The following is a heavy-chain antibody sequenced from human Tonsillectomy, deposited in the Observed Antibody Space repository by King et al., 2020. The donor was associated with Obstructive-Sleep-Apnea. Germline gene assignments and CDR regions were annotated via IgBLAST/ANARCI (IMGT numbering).Heavy chain of an antibody. V-gene: IGHV4-31*03. CDR1: GGSISSGGYY. D-gene: IGHD2-15*01. Sequence: QLQESGPGLVKPSQTLSLTCTVSGGSISSGGYYWSWIRQHPGKGLEWIGYIYYSGSTYYNPSLKSRVTISVDTSKNQFSLKLGSVSAADTAVYYCAGQRLYCSGGSCYDWWGDLTSLYYFDYWGQGTLVTVSS. CDR2: IYYSGST. CDR3: AGQRLYCSGGSCYDWWGDLTSLYYFDY. J-gene: IGHJ4*02.